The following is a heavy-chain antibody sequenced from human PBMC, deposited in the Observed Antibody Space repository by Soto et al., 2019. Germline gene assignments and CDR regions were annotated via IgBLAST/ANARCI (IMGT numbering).Heavy chain of an antibody. CDR3: ARDRDFWSGFAGGMDV. CDR2: IIPIFGTA. V-gene: IGHV1-69*01. CDR1: GGTFSSYA. J-gene: IGHJ6*02. Sequence: QVQLVQSGAEVKKPGSSVKVSCKASGGTFSSYAISWVRQAPGQGLEWMGGIIPIFGTANYAQKLQGRVTITADESTSTAYMELSSLRSEDTAVYYCARDRDFWSGFAGGMDVWGQGTTVTVSS. D-gene: IGHD3-3*01.